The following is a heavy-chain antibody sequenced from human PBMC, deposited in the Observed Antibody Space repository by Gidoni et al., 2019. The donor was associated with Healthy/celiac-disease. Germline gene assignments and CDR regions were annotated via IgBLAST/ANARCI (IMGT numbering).Heavy chain of an antibody. V-gene: IGHV5-51*01. CDR3: ARHKVAGTGHPYYFDY. Sequence: ELQLLQSGAEGKKPGESLKISGKGSGYTLTSHWIGWVRQLPGKGLGWRGSLYPGDSDPRYSPSFQGQVTISADKSISTAYLQWSSLKSSDTAMYYCARHKVAGTGHPYYFDYWGQGTLVTVSS. CDR2: LYPGDSDP. CDR1: GYTLTSHW. D-gene: IGHD6-19*01. J-gene: IGHJ4*02.